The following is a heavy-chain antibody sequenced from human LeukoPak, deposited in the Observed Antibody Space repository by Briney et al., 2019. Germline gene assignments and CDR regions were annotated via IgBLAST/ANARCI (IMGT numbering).Heavy chain of an antibody. J-gene: IGHJ4*02. V-gene: IGHV4-34*01. CDR1: GGSISSYY. Sequence: SETLSLTCTVSGGSISSYYWSWIRQPPGKGLEWIGEINHSGSTNYNPSLKSRVTISVDTSKNQFSLKLSSVTAADTAVYYCARGLRLRGRLDYWGQGTLVTASS. D-gene: IGHD5-12*01. CDR3: ARGLRLRGRLDY. CDR2: INHSGST.